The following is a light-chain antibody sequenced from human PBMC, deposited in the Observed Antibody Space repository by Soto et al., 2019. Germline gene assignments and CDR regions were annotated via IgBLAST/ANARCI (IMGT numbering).Light chain of an antibody. CDR1: QSIATW. J-gene: IGKJ1*01. CDR3: QQYNSYSGT. V-gene: IGKV1-5*01. Sequence: DIQMTQSPSTLSASIGDRVTITCRASQSIATWLAWYQQKPGKVPKLLIYDASSLESGVPSRFSGSGSGTEFTLTINSLQPDDFASYYCQQYNSYSGTFGQGTKVDIK. CDR2: DAS.